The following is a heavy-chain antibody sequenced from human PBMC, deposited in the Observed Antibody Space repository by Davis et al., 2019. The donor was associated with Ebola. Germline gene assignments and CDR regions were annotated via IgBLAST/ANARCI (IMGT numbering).Heavy chain of an antibody. CDR1: GGPITSGSFY. Sequence: SETLSLTCTVSGGPITSGSFYWSWIRQHPGKGLEWIGYIYYSGTTYYNPSLKSRATISVDPYKNEFSLKLNSVTAADTAVYYCARWVVRGVIESRYWFDRWGQGTLVTVSS. J-gene: IGHJ5*02. V-gene: IGHV4-31*03. CDR3: ARWVVRGVIESRYWFDR. CDR2: IYYSGTT. D-gene: IGHD3-10*01.